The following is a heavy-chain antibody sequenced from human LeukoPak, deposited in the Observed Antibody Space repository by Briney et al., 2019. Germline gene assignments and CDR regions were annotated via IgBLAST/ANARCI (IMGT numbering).Heavy chain of an antibody. V-gene: IGHV3-72*01. CDR1: GFTFSDYF. CDR3: ARDQGGSRATLYYFDY. D-gene: IGHD3-10*01. CDR2: SRDKATGYTT. Sequence: GGSLRLSCAASGFTFSDYFMDWVRQAPGKELEWVGRSRDKATGYTTEYAASVRGRFTILRDDSKNSVYLQMNSLKTEDTAVYYCARDQGGSRATLYYFDYWGQGTLVTVSS. J-gene: IGHJ4*02.